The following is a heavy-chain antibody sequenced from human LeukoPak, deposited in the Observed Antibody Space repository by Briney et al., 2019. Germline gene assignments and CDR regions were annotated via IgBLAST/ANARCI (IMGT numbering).Heavy chain of an antibody. J-gene: IGHJ5*02. CDR3: AREGTSGTHLNWFDP. D-gene: IGHD1-1*01. Sequence: PSETLSLTCTVSGGSISSYYWSWIRQPPGKGLEWVGHIYGSGSTNYNPSLKSRVTLSVDTSKNQFSLKLSSVTAADTAVYYCAREGTSGTHLNWFDPWGQGTLVTVSS. V-gene: IGHV4-59*01. CDR2: IYGSGST. CDR1: GGSISSYY.